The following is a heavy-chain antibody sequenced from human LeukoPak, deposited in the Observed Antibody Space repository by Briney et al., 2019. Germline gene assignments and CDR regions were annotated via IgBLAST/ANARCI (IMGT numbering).Heavy chain of an antibody. Sequence: GGSLTLSCAVSGFIVSTYHMNWVRQAPGKGLEWVSVAFSGSSTSYADSVKGRFTISRDNSRNMLYLQMNNLRAEDTAVYYCAKDHLGGYNFPEYFDYWGQGTLVTVSS. J-gene: IGHJ4*02. CDR1: GFIVSTYH. CDR3: AKDHLGGYNFPEYFDY. D-gene: IGHD5-24*01. V-gene: IGHV3-53*01. CDR2: AFSGSST.